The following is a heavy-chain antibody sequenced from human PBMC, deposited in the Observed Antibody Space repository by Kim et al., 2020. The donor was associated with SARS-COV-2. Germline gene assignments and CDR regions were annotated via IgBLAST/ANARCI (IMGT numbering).Heavy chain of an antibody. V-gene: IGHV3-15*01. CDR3: TTDDGDMITFGGVIVFDY. J-gene: IGHJ4*02. D-gene: IGHD3-16*02. Sequence: KGRFTISRDDSKNTLYLQMNSLKTEDTAVYYCTTDDGDMITFGGVIVFDYWGQGTLVTVSS.